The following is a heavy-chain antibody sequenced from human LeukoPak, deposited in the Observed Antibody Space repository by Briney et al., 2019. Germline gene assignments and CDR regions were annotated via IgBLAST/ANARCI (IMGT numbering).Heavy chain of an antibody. CDR3: ARVAIAMIVVTYFDY. D-gene: IGHD3-22*01. Sequence: ASEKVSCKASGYTFKNYPMHWVRQAPGQRLEWMGWMNVANGNTKYSEKFQNRVTISRDTPASTAYLELSSLTSEDTAIYYCARVAIAMIVVTYFDYWGQGTLVTVSS. V-gene: IGHV1-3*01. CDR1: GYTFKNYP. CDR2: MNVANGNT. J-gene: IGHJ4*02.